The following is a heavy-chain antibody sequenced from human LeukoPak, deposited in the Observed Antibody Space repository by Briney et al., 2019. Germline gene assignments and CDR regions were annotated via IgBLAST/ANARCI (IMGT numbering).Heavy chain of an antibody. CDR2: INWNGGST. Sequence: GGSLRLSCAASGFTFDDYGMSWVRQAPGKGLEWVSCINWNGGSTGYADSVKGRFTISRDNAKNSLYLQMNSLRAEDTALYYYASDRMVAAHPLPGHWAQGPVVTVSS. D-gene: IGHD2-15*01. CDR1: GFTFDDYG. CDR3: ASDRMVAAHPLPGH. V-gene: IGHV3-20*04. J-gene: IGHJ4*02.